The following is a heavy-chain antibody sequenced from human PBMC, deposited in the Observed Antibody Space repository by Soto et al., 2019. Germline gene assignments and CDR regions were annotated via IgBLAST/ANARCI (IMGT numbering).Heavy chain of an antibody. Sequence: QVQLQESGPGLVKPSQTLSVTCTVSGGSISSGGYYWTWIRQHPGKGLEWIGFIYHSGSTKYNPYLAGRVTMAVDMSTNQFSLKLSSVTAGDTAVDYCARESPAAGPLNYYGMDVWGQGTTVTVSS. D-gene: IGHD6-13*01. CDR1: GGSISSGGYY. J-gene: IGHJ6*02. CDR2: IYHSGST. CDR3: ARESPAAGPLNYYGMDV. V-gene: IGHV4-31*03.